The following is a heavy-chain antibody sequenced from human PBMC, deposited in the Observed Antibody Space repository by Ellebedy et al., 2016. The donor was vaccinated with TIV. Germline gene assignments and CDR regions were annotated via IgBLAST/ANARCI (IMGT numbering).Heavy chain of an antibody. CDR3: ARAMSYYYDSSEAPTAFDI. D-gene: IGHD3-22*01. CDR1: GGSIGSSNYY. Sequence: MPSETLSLTCTVSGGSIGSSNYYWAWIRQPPGKGLEWIGSIYYSGSTYYNPSLKSRVTISVHTSKNQFSLKLSSVTAADTAVYYCARAMSYYYDSSEAPTAFDIWGQGTMVTVSS. CDR2: IYYSGST. V-gene: IGHV4-39*07. J-gene: IGHJ3*02.